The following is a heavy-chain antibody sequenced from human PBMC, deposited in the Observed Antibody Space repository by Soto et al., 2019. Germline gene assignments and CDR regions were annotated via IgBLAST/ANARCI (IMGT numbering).Heavy chain of an antibody. J-gene: IGHJ6*02. V-gene: IGHV3-74*01. CDR3: ARVADPWRYGPNTYGMDV. CDR1: GFTFSSYW. D-gene: IGHD2-15*01. CDR2: INSDGSST. Sequence: EVQLVESGGGLVQPGGSLRLSCAASGFTFSSYWMHWVRQAPGKGLVWVSRINSDGSSTSYADSVKGRFTISRDNAKNTLYLQMNSLRAEDTAVYYGARVADPWRYGPNTYGMDVWGQGTTVTVSS.